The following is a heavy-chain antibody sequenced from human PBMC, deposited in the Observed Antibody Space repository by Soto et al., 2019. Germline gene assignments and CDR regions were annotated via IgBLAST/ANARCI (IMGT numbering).Heavy chain of an antibody. CDR1: GYTFTGYY. CDR3: ARLKCSSTSCYDDFDY. CDR2: INPSGGST. D-gene: IGHD2-2*01. Sequence: ASVKVSCKASGYTFTGYYIHWVRQAPGQGLEWMGIINPSGGSTSYAQKFQGRVTMTRDTSTSTVYMELSSLRSEDTAVYYCARLKCSSTSCYDDFDYWGQGTLVTVSS. V-gene: IGHV1-46*03. J-gene: IGHJ4*02.